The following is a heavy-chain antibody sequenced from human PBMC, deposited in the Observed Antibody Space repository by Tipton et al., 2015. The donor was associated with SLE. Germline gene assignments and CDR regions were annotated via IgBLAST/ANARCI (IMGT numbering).Heavy chain of an antibody. CDR2: IYYSGTT. D-gene: IGHD1-26*01. CDR1: GASISTFY. V-gene: IGHV4-59*01. CDR3: SRSAGGSHYPFSFDL. Sequence: LRLSCTVSGASISTFYWSWIRQPPGKGLERIGFIYYSGTTNNNPSLKSRVTISVDTSKNQISLRLTSVTAADSAVYYCSRSAGGSHYPFSFDLWGQGTQVTVSS. J-gene: IGHJ4*02.